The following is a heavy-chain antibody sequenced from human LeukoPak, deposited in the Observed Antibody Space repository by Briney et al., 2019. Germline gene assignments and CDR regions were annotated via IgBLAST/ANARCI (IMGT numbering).Heavy chain of an antibody. CDR2: ISGSGGST. J-gene: IGHJ5*02. V-gene: IGHV3-23*01. D-gene: IGHD2-15*01. CDR1: GFTFSSYA. CDR3: ARTIVVVAAMMYWFDP. Sequence: PGGSLRLSCAASGFTFSSYAMSWVRQAPGKGLEWVSAISGSGGSTYYADSVKGRFTISRDNSKNTLYLQMNSLRAEDTAVYYCARTIVVVAAMMYWFDPWGQGTLVTVSS.